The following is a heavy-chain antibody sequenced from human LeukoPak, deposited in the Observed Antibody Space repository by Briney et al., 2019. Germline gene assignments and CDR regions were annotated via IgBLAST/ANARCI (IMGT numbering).Heavy chain of an antibody. CDR1: GYTFTSYD. Sequence: ASVKVSCTASGYTFTSYDINWVRQATGQGLEWWGWMNPNSGNTGYAQKFQGRVTMTRNTSITTAYMELSSLRSEDAAVYYCARSGYALKRASYFDYWGQGTLVTVSS. CDR3: ARSGYALKRASYFDY. D-gene: IGHD5-12*01. V-gene: IGHV1-8*01. J-gene: IGHJ4*02. CDR2: MNPNSGNT.